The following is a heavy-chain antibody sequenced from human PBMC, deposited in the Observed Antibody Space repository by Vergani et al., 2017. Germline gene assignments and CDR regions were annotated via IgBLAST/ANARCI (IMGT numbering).Heavy chain of an antibody. D-gene: IGHD4-11*01. CDR1: GGSFTSYH. CDR2: IDHTGRP. J-gene: IGHJ6*03. Sequence: QVQLQQWGGGLLKPSETLSLTCVVNGGSFTSYHWTWIRQSPGEGLEWVGDIDHTGRPDYTPSLKSRLTMSVDKSRNQFSLTHNSVTATDTAIYFCARVNTETNGHLYYDYYMDVWGQGTAVTVS. V-gene: IGHV4-34*01. CDR3: ARVNTETNGHLYYDYYMDV.